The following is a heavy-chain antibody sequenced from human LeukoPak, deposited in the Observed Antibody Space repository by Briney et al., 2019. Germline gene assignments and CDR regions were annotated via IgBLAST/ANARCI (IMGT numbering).Heavy chain of an antibody. CDR2: INSDGSWT. J-gene: IGHJ4*02. Sequence: GGSLRLSCAASGFTVSSIHMVWVRQAPGKGLVWVSHINSDGSWTSYADSVKGRFTISKDNAKNTVYLQMNNLRAEDTAVYYCVSFYETYWGRGALVTVSS. CDR3: VSFYETY. V-gene: IGHV3-74*01. D-gene: IGHD2-2*01. CDR1: GFTVSSIH.